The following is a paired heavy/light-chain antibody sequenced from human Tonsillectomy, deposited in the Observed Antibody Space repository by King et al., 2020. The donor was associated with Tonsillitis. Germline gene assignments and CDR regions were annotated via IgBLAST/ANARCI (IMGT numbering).Light chain of an antibody. Sequence: DIQMTQSPSSLSASVGDRVTITCRASQSISSYLNWYQQKPGKAPKLLIYAASSLQSGVPSRFSGSGSGTDFTLTISSLQPEDFATYYCQQSYSTPLTFGGGTRVEIK. V-gene: IGKV1-39*01. CDR1: QSISSY. CDR2: AAS. CDR3: QQSYSTPLT. J-gene: IGKJ4*01.
Heavy chain of an antibody. D-gene: IGHD6-13*01. CDR2: INPNSGGT. V-gene: IGHV1-2*02. J-gene: IGHJ4*02. CDR3: ARGGRRSSWYYFDY. Sequence: QVQLVQSGAEVKKPGASVKVSCKASGYTITGYYMHWVRQAPGQGLEWMGWINPNSGGTNNAQRFQGRVTMTRDTSISTAYMELSRLRSDDTAVFYCARGGRRSSWYYFDYWGQGTLVTVSS. CDR1: GYTITGYY.